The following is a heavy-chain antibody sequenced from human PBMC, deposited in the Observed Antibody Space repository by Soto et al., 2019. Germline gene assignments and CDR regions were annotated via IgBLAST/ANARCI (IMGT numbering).Heavy chain of an antibody. J-gene: IGHJ6*02. Sequence: SETLSLTCAVYGGSFSGYYWSWIRQPPGKGLEWIGEINHSGSTNYNPSLKSRVTISVDTSKNQFSLKLSSVTAADTAVYYCARGRYDILTGYYSPYGMDVWGQGTTVTVSS. CDR3: ARGRYDILTGYYSPYGMDV. V-gene: IGHV4-34*01. CDR1: GGSFSGYY. CDR2: INHSGST. D-gene: IGHD3-9*01.